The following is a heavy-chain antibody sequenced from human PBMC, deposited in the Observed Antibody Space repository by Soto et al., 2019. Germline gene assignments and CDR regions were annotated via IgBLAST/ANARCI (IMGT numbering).Heavy chain of an antibody. Sequence: GASVKVSCKASGGTFSSYAISWVRQAPGQGLEWMGGIIPIFGTANYAQKFQGRVTITADESTSTAYMELSSLRSEDTAVYYCAREGAVVGYYYGMDVWGQGTTLTVSS. CDR2: IIPIFGTA. D-gene: IGHD2-2*01. CDR1: GGTFSSYA. J-gene: IGHJ6*02. CDR3: AREGAVVGYYYGMDV. V-gene: IGHV1-69*13.